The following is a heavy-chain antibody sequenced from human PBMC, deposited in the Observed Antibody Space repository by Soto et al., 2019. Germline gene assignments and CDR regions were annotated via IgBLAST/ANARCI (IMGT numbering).Heavy chain of an antibody. V-gene: IGHV1-18*01. CDR2: ISAYNGNT. D-gene: IGHD5-18*01. Sequence: QVQLVQSGAEVKKPGASVKVSCKASGYTFTSSGISWVRQAPGQGLEWMGWISAYNGNTNYAQKLQGRVTMTTDASKSIAYMALRSLRSDDTAVYYCARAALRGYSYGMLGSWGQGTLVTVSS. CDR3: ARAALRGYSYGMLGS. J-gene: IGHJ5*02. CDR1: GYTFTSSG.